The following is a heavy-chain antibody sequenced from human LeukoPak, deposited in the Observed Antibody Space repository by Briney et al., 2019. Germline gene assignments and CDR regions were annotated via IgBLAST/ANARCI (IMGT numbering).Heavy chain of an antibody. Sequence: GGSLRLSCAASGFTFSDYYMSWIRQAPGKGLEWVSYISSSGSTIYYADSVKGRFTISRDNAKNSLYLQMNSLRAEDTAVYYCAKEAMVAYYYYYYMDVWGKGTTVTVSS. CDR2: ISSSGSTI. D-gene: IGHD5-18*01. CDR3: AKEAMVAYYYYYYMDV. CDR1: GFTFSDYY. J-gene: IGHJ6*03. V-gene: IGHV3-11*04.